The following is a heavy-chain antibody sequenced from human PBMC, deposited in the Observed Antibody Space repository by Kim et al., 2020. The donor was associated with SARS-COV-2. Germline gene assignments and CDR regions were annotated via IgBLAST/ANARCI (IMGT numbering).Heavy chain of an antibody. CDR1: GGSISSSGYL. Sequence: SETLSLTCTVSGGSISSSGYLWAWIRQSPGMGLEWLASVSYSGATYYNPSLKSRGTISKDTSKNQFSLKLNSVTAADTAVYYCARYSNSDWSLRYLGQGT. CDR3: ARYSNSDWSLRY. V-gene: IGHV4-39*07. J-gene: IGHJ4*02. D-gene: IGHD3-9*01. CDR2: VSYSGAT.